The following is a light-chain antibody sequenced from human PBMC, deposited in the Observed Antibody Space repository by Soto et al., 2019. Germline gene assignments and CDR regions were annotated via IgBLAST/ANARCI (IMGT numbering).Light chain of an antibody. CDR1: SSDVGGYNY. V-gene: IGLV2-8*01. CDR3: SSFAGNNNVV. Sequence: QSALTQPPSASGSPGQSVTISCTGTSSDVGGYNYVSWYQQHPGKAPKHMISEVSKRPSGVPDRFSGSKSGNTASLTVSGLQAEDEADYYCSSFAGNNNVVFGGGTKLPVL. J-gene: IGLJ2*01. CDR2: EVS.